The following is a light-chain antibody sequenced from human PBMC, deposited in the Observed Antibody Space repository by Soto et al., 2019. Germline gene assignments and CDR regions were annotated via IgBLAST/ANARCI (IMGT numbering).Light chain of an antibody. J-gene: IGLJ1*01. CDR3: TSYTSSSTYV. Sequence: QSVLTQPASVSGSPGQSITISCTGTSSDVGGHNSVSWYQQHPGKAPKLMIYNVSNRPSGVSNRFSGSKSGNTASLTISGLLAEDEADYYGTSYTSSSTYVFGAGTKVTVL. CDR1: SSDVGGHNS. CDR2: NVS. V-gene: IGLV2-14*01.